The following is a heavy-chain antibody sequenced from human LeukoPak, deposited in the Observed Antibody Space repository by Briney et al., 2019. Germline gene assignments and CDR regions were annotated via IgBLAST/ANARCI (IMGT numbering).Heavy chain of an antibody. CDR3: AKADTAMAPPDY. V-gene: IGHV3-30*18. Sequence: PGRSLRLSCAASGFTFSSYGMHWVRQAPGKGLEWVAVISYGGSNKYCADSVKGRSTISRDNSKNTLYLQMNSLRAEDMAVYYCAKADTAMAPPDYWGQGTLVTVSS. D-gene: IGHD5-18*01. CDR1: GFTFSSYG. J-gene: IGHJ4*02. CDR2: ISYGGSNK.